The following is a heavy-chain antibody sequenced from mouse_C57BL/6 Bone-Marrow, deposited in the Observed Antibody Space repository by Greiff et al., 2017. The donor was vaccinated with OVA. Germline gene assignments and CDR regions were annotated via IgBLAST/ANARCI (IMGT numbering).Heavy chain of an antibody. D-gene: IGHD1-1*01. Sequence: VQLQQSGPELVKPGASVKISCKASGYTFTDYYMNWVKQSHGKSLEWIGDINPNNGGTSYNQKFKGKATLTVDKSSSTAYMELRSLTSEDSAVYYCASYYYGSPGYWYFDVWGTGTTVTVSS. CDR2: INPNNGGT. V-gene: IGHV1-26*01. CDR3: ASYYYGSPGYWYFDV. J-gene: IGHJ1*03. CDR1: GYTFTDYY.